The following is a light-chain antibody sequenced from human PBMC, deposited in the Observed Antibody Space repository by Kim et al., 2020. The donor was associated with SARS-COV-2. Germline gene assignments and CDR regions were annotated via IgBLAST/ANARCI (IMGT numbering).Light chain of an antibody. CDR1: QGISRD. CDR3: QQYYSYPRT. Sequence: ESTGESVTMTCWARQGISRDLAWYQQKAGKAPKLLIYAASTLQSGVPSRFSGSGSGTDFTLTISCLQSEDFATNYCQQYYSYPRTFGQGTKVDIK. V-gene: IGKV1-8*01. CDR2: AAS. J-gene: IGKJ1*01.